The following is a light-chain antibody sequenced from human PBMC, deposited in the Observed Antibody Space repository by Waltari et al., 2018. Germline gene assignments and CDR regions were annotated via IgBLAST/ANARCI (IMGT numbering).Light chain of an antibody. J-gene: IGKJ4*01. CDR2: DAS. V-gene: IGKV3-11*01. CDR3: HQRSSWPLT. CDR1: QSVTTY. Sequence: EIVMTQPPATLSLSPGERATLSCRASQSVTTYLGWIQQKPGQAPRLLIYDASKRATGIPARFSGSGSGTDFTLTISNLEPEDFAIYYCHQRSSWPLTFGGGTRVEI.